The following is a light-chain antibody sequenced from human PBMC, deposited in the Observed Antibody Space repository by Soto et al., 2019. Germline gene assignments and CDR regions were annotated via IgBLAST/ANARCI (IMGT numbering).Light chain of an antibody. CDR2: GAS. CDR1: QSVSSN. J-gene: IGKJ3*01. V-gene: IGKV3-15*01. Sequence: CRASQSVSSNLAWYQQKPGQAPRLLIYGASTRATGIPARFSGSGYGTDFTLTMRSLEPEDSAVHYCHPHSTAPVSFGRGTKVDIK. CDR3: HPHSTAPVS.